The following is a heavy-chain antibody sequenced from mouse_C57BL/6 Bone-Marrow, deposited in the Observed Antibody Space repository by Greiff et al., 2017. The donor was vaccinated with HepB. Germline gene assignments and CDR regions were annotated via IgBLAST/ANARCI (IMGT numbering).Heavy chain of an antibody. CDR2: IYPRSGNT. V-gene: IGHV1-81*01. CDR1: GYTFTSYG. J-gene: IGHJ2*01. Sequence: QVQLQQSGAELARPGASVKLSCKASGYTFTSYGISWVKQRTGQGLEWIGEIYPRSGNTYYNEKFKGKATLTADKSSSTAYMELRSLTSEDSAVYFCARRAISPSITTVVDLDYWGQGTTLTVSS. CDR3: ARRAISPSITTVVDLDY. D-gene: IGHD1-1*01.